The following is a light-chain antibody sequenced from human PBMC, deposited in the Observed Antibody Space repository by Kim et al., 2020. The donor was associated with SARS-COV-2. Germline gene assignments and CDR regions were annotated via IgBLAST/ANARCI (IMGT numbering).Light chain of an antibody. Sequence: PGQQASITGAGYRVGDKDVSGCQRKPGRSPVVASYQDKQRPSVIPERFSGANSGNTSTLTISGTRAMDEADYYCQAWNSSTRNYVFGAGTKVTVL. CDR3: QAWNSSTRNYV. J-gene: IGLJ1*01. V-gene: IGLV3-1*01. CDR1: RVGDKD. CDR2: QDK.